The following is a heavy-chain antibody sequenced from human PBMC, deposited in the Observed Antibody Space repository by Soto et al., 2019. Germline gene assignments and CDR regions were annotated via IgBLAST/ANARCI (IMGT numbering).Heavy chain of an antibody. CDR3: ARGGSGLSYYYYYYGMDV. V-gene: IGHV1-2*04. CDR2: IDPNSGGT. Sequence: GASVKVSCKASGYTFTGYYMHWVRQAPGQGLEWMGWIDPNSGGTNYAQKFQGWVTMTRDTSISTAYMELSRLRSDDTAVYYCARGGSGLSYYYYYYGMDVWGQGTTVTVSS. CDR1: GYTFTGYY. D-gene: IGHD3-22*01. J-gene: IGHJ6*02.